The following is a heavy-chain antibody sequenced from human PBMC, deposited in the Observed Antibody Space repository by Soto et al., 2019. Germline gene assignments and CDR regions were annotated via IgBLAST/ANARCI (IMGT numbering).Heavy chain of an antibody. D-gene: IGHD2-2*01. CDR1: GFTFDDYA. Sequence: EVQLVESGGGLVQPGRSLRLSCAASGFTFDDYAMHWVRQAPGKGLEWVSGISWNSGSIGYGDSVKGRFTISRDNAKNSLYPQMNSLRAEDTALYYCAKDIYCSSTSCYGDAFDIWGQGTMVTVSS. CDR3: AKDIYCSSTSCYGDAFDI. CDR2: ISWNSGSI. V-gene: IGHV3-9*01. J-gene: IGHJ3*02.